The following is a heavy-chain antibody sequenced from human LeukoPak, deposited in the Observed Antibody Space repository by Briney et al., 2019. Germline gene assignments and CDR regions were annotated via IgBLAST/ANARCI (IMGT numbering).Heavy chain of an antibody. V-gene: IGHV3-21*01. CDR3: ANLYYRFDY. D-gene: IGHD3-10*01. Sequence: PGGSLRLSCAASGFTFSSYSMNWVRQAPGKGLEWVSSISSRSSYIYYADSVKGRFTISRDNSKNTLYLQMNSLGAEDTAVYYCANLYYRFDYWGQGTLVTVSS. CDR1: GFTFSSYS. J-gene: IGHJ4*02. CDR2: ISSRSSYI.